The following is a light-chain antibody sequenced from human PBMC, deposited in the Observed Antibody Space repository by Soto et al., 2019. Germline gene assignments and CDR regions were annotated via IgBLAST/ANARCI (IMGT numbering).Light chain of an antibody. Sequence: EVVLTQSPGTLSLSAGERATLSCRASQSVSSSYLAWYQQKPGQAPRLLIYGASNRATDIPDRITGSGSGTDFTLTISRLEPEDFAVYYCQHYGSTPWTFGQGTKVDIK. CDR2: GAS. CDR3: QHYGSTPWT. CDR1: QSVSSSY. J-gene: IGKJ1*01. V-gene: IGKV3-20*01.